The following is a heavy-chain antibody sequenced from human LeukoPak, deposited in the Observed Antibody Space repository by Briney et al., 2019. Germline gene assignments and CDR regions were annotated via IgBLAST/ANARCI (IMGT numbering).Heavy chain of an antibody. CDR1: GGSFSGYY. CDR2: INHSGST. D-gene: IGHD5-12*01. J-gene: IGHJ4*02. CDR3: ARGGGYYFDY. Sequence: SETLSLTCAVYGGSFSGYYWSWIRQPPGKGLEWIGEINHSGSTYYNPSLKSRVTISVDTSKNQFSLKLSSVTAADTAVYYRARGGGYYFDYWGQGILVAVSS. V-gene: IGHV4-34*01.